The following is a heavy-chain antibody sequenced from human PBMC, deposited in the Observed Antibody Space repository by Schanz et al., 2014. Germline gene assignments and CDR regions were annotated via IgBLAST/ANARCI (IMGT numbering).Heavy chain of an antibody. D-gene: IGHD6-6*01. V-gene: IGHV1-18*01. CDR2: ISAYTNNT. CDR1: RYTFNTYG. Sequence: QGQLVQSGPEAKEPGASVKVSCEASRYTFNTYGLNWVRQAPGQGLEWMGWISAYTNNTNYAQKVQGRVTMTTDTATGTAYMELRRLRSDDTAVYYCAREQSPYTNSSDVRYFDYWGQGSLVTVSS. J-gene: IGHJ4*02. CDR3: AREQSPYTNSSDVRYFDY.